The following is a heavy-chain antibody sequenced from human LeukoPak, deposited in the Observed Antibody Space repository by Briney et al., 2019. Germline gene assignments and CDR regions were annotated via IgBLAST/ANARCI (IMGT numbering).Heavy chain of an antibody. CDR1: GGSISGSPYH. J-gene: IGHJ1*01. D-gene: IGHD3-10*01. CDR3: ARLITTAAPEQYFQR. Sequence: SETLSLTCSVSGGSISGSPYHWGWLRQPPGRGLEWIATIRYSGTTSYNPSLKSRVTISVDTSKNDFSLTLTSVTAADTALYYCARLITTAAPEQYFQRWGQGSLVTVSS. V-gene: IGHV4-39*02. CDR2: IRYSGTT.